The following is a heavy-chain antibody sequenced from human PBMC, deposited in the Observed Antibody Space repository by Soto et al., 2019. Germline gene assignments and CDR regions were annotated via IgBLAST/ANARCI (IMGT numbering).Heavy chain of an antibody. D-gene: IGHD3-16*02. Sequence: GGSLRLSCAASGFTFSSYGMHWVRQAPGKGLEWVAVIWYDGSNKYYADSVKGRFTISRDNSKNTLYLQMNSLRAEDTAVYYCARDWRLHLGELSLYLDYWGQGTLVTVSS. CDR3: ARDWRLHLGELSLYLDY. J-gene: IGHJ4*02. CDR2: IWYDGSNK. CDR1: GFTFSSYG. V-gene: IGHV3-33*01.